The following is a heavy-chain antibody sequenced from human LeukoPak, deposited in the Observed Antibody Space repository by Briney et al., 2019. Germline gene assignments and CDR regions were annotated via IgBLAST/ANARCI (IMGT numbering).Heavy chain of an antibody. D-gene: IGHD6-6*01. Sequence: PGGSLRLSCAASGFTFSSYAMSWVRQAPGKGLEWVSAISGSGGSTYYADSVKCRSTISRDNSKNTLYLQMNSLRAEDTAVYYCAKVKEQLVAPYYYMDVWGKGTTVTVSS. V-gene: IGHV3-23*01. CDR2: ISGSGGST. CDR3: AKVKEQLVAPYYYMDV. CDR1: GFTFSSYA. J-gene: IGHJ6*03.